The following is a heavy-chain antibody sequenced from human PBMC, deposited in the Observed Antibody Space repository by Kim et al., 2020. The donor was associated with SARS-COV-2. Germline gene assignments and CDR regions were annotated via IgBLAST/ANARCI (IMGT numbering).Heavy chain of an antibody. CDR2: IYYSGIN. V-gene: IGHV4-59*01. CDR1: GASISSYY. Sequence: SETLSLTCTVSGASISSYYWNWIRQAPGKEPEWLGYIYYSGINAYNPSRRSRLTISIDTSKRQFSLELRSVTAADTAVYFCAREGLRNLRYYYGLDAWGQGTTVIVSS. CDR3: AREGLRNLRYYYGLDA. J-gene: IGHJ6*02.